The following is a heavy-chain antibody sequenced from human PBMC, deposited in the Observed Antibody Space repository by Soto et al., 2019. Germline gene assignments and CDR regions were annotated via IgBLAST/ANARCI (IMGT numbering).Heavy chain of an antibody. D-gene: IGHD1-7*01. V-gene: IGHV4-30-4*08. CDR2: IYYSGRT. CDR3: ARKTLSWDYADNWFDP. CDR1: GDSITTDNYY. Sequence: SETLSLTCTVSGDSITTDNYYWAWIRQPPGKGLEWIAYIYYSGRTYYNPSLERRVTISVDTSKNQFSLKLSSVSAADTAVYYCARKTLSWDYADNWFDPWGQGTLVTVSS. J-gene: IGHJ5*02.